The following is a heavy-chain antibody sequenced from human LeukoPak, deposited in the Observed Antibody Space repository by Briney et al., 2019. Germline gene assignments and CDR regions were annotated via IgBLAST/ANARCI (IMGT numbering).Heavy chain of an antibody. J-gene: IGHJ3*02. CDR1: GFTFSNSA. V-gene: IGHV3-64*01. D-gene: IGHD1-26*01. Sequence: AGTLRLSCAASGFTFSNSAMHWVRQAPRKGTGYVSAITSNGDRTYYANSVKGTFTISTDNSKNSLYLQMGSLRAEDMAVYYCARVGSWDAFDIWGQGTMVTVSS. CDR3: ARVGSWDAFDI. CDR2: ITSNGDRT.